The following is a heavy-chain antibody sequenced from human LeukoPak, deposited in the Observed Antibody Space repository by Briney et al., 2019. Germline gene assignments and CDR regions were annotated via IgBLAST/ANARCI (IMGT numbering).Heavy chain of an antibody. CDR2: INTSSGNT. V-gene: IGHV1-3*04. Sequence: ASVKVSCKTSGYTFTRYAIHWVRQAPGQGLEWMGWINTSSGNTKYSQKFQGRVTITADESTSTAYMELSSLRSEDTAVYYCARVIQLPNEYFQHWGQGTLVTVTS. CDR1: GYTFTRYA. CDR3: ARVIQLPNEYFQH. D-gene: IGHD2-2*01. J-gene: IGHJ1*01.